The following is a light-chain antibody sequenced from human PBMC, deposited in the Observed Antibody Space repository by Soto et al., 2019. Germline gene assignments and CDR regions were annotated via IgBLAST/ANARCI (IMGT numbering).Light chain of an antibody. CDR2: QVT. CDR1: SSDLAIYNY. CDR3: CSYTDSSNYV. J-gene: IGLJ1*01. V-gene: IGLV2-14*01. Sequence: QSVLTQPASVSGSPGQSITISCTGTSSDLAIYNYVSWYQQQPGKAPKLMIYQVTNRPSGVSNRFSGSRSGNTASLTISGHQAEDEADYYCCSYTDSSNYVFDTGAKVTVL.